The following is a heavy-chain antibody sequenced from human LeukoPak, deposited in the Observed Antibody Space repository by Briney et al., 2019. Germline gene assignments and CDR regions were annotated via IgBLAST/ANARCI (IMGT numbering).Heavy chain of an antibody. D-gene: IGHD2-15*01. Sequence: GESLKISCKGSGYIFATYWIGWVRQMPGKGLEWMGIIYPGDSDTRYSPSFQGQVTISVDKSISTAYLQWSSLKATDTAMYYCARHQCSGGSCYSDFDYWGQGTLVTVSS. CDR2: IYPGDSDT. CDR1: GYIFATYW. V-gene: IGHV5-51*01. J-gene: IGHJ4*02. CDR3: ARHQCSGGSCYSDFDY.